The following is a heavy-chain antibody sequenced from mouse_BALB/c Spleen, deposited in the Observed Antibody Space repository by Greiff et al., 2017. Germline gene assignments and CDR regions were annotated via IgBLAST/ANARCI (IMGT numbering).Heavy chain of an antibody. CDR3: TNGLPHYAMDY. CDR2: IRLKSNNYAT. CDR1: GFTFSNYW. J-gene: IGHJ4*01. D-gene: IGHD1-2*01. V-gene: IGHV6-6*02. Sequence: EVQGVESGGGLVQPGGSMKLSCVASGFTFSNYWMNWVRQSPEKGLEWVAEIRLKSNNYATHYAESVKGRFTISRDDSKSSVYLQMNNLRAEDTGIYYCTNGLPHYAMDYWGQGTSVTVSS.